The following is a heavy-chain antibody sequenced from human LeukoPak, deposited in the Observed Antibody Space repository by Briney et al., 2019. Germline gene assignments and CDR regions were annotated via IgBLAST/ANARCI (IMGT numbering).Heavy chain of an antibody. CDR2: MNPNSGNT. CDR1: GYTFTSYD. D-gene: IGHD5-18*01. CDR3: ASSRIQLWRMIDY. Sequence: ASVKVSCKASGYTFTSYDINWVRQATGQGLEWMGWMNPNSGNTGYAQKFQGRVTMTRNTSISTAYMELSSLRSEDTAVYYCASSRIQLWRMIDYWGQGTLVTVSS. V-gene: IGHV1-8*01. J-gene: IGHJ4*02.